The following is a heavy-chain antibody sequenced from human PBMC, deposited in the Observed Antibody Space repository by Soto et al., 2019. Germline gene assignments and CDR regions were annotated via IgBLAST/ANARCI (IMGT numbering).Heavy chain of an antibody. CDR3: ARRSLDHDFWSGYYPHDAFAI. V-gene: IGHV4-30-4*01. Sequence: SETLSLTCTVSGGSISSGDYYWSWIRRPPGKGLEWIGYIYYSGSTYYNPSLKSRVTISVDTSKNQSSLKLSSVTAADTAVYYCARRSLDHDFWSGYYPHDAFAIWGQGTMVTVSS. J-gene: IGHJ3*02. CDR1: GGSISSGDYY. CDR2: IYYSGST. D-gene: IGHD3-3*01.